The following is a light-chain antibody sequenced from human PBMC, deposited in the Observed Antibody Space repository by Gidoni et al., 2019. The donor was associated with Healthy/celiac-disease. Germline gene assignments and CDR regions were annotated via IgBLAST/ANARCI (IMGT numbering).Light chain of an antibody. J-gene: IGKJ1*01. Sequence: DIQMTQSQSSLSASVGDRVTIACRASQSISSLLNWYQQKPGKAPKLLIYAASSLQSGVPTWIGSGGGGAYFTITSSSLQPEDVANYCYQQSYSTPRTFGQGTKVEIK. CDR2: AAS. V-gene: IGKV1-39*01. CDR1: QSISSL. CDR3: QQSYSTPRT.